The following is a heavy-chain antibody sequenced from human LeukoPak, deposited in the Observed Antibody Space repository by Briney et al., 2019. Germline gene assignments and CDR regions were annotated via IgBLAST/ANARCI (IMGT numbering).Heavy chain of an antibody. Sequence: EGSLRLSCAASGFTFGNYAMSWVRQAPGKGLEWVSTITGSGDRTYYADSVKGRFTISRDNSKNTLYLQMNSLRAEDTAVYYCAKDDCSSTSCYDVNWFDPWGQGTLVTVSS. CDR2: ITGSGDRT. J-gene: IGHJ5*02. V-gene: IGHV3-23*01. CDR1: GFTFGNYA. CDR3: AKDDCSSTSCYDVNWFDP. D-gene: IGHD2-2*01.